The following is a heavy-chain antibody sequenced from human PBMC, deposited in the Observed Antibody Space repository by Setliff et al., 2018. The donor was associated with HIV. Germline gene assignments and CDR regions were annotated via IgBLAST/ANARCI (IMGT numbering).Heavy chain of an antibody. Sequence: ASVKVSCKVSGYTLTELSIHWVRQAPGKGLEWMGGFDPEDDETIYAQKFQGRVTMTEDTSTDTAYMELSSLTSEDTAVYYCARALYTNLAHFDYLGQGTRVTVPQ. CDR2: FDPEDDET. CDR3: ARALYTNLAHFDY. J-gene: IGHJ4*02. CDR1: GYTLTELS. V-gene: IGHV1-24*01. D-gene: IGHD4-4*01.